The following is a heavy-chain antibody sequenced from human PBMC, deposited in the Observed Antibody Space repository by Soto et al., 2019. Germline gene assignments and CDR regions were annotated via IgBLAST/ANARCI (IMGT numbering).Heavy chain of an antibody. V-gene: IGHV3-7*03. Sequence: PGGSLRLSCAASGFSFSNYWMNWVRQAPGKGLEWVANIKQDGSEKNYVDSVRGRFTISRDNSKNSLYLQMNSLRAEDTAVYYCAREWWSSSWYLDLVYWGQGTLVTVSS. D-gene: IGHD6-13*01. CDR1: GFSFSNYW. CDR2: IKQDGSEK. J-gene: IGHJ4*02. CDR3: AREWWSSSWYLDLVY.